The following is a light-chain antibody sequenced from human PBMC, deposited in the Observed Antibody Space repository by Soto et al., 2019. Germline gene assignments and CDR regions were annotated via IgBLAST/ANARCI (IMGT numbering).Light chain of an antibody. J-gene: IGLJ1*01. CDR3: SSYTTSNTRQIV. CDR1: SSDVGGYNY. V-gene: IGLV2-14*03. CDR2: DVS. Sequence: QSALTQPASVSGSPGQSITISCTGTSSDVGGYNYVSWYQHHPGKAPKLMIYDVSNRPSGVSIRFSGSKSDNTASLTISGLQPEDEAYYHCSSYTTSNTRQIVFGTGTKLTVL.